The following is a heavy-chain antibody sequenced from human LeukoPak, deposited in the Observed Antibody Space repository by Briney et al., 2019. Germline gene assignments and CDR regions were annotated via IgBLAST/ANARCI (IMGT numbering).Heavy chain of an antibody. J-gene: IGHJ4*02. D-gene: IGHD6-19*01. Sequence: PGGSLRLSCAASGFTFSTYSMNWVRQAPGKGLEWVSSISSGSSYIYYADSVKGRFSISRDNSKNTLYLQMNSLRAEDTAVYYCAKDLWGHSGWNEDFDYWGQGTLVTVSS. CDR2: ISSGSSYI. CDR3: AKDLWGHSGWNEDFDY. CDR1: GFTFSTYS. V-gene: IGHV3-21*01.